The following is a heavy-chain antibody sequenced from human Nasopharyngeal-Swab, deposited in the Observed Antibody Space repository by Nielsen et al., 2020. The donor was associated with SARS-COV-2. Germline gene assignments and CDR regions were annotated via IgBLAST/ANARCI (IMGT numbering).Heavy chain of an antibody. CDR3: ARIRVEELRGFDY. V-gene: IGHV4-34*01. CDR1: GFTVSSNY. CDR2: INHSEST. D-gene: IGHD1-26*01. J-gene: IGHJ4*02. Sequence: ESLKISCAASGFTVSSNYMSWIRQPPGKGLEWIGEINHSESTNYNPSLKSRVTISVDTSKNQFSLKLTSVTAADTAMYYCARIRVEELRGFDYWGQGTLVTVSS.